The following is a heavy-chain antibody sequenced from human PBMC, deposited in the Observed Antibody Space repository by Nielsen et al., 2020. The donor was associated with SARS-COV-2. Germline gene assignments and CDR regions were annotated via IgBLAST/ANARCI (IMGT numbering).Heavy chain of an antibody. CDR2: VSAYNANT. V-gene: IGHV1-18*04. D-gene: IGHD2-15*01. CDR3: ARAVGSAFYYYYMDV. Sequence: ASVKVSCKASGYTFNNNGFSWVRQAPGQGLEWVGWVSAYNANTNYAQKLQGRVTMTTDTSTSIAYMELRSLRSDDTAVYYCARAVGSAFYYYYMDVWGQGTAVTVSS. CDR1: GYTFNNNG. J-gene: IGHJ6*03.